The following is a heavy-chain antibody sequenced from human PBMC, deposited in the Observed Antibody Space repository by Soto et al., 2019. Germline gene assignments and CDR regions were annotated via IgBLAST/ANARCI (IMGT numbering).Heavy chain of an antibody. D-gene: IGHD2-15*01. J-gene: IGHJ4*02. V-gene: IGHV4-61*01. CDR3: ARYIEYIDS. CDR1: GGSFKSGSYS. CDR2: VYHTGRT. Sequence: SETLSLTCSVSGGSFKSGSYSWSWIRQPPGKGLEWIGYVYHTGRTSYNPSLKSRVSISMDTSKSKFSLNLDSVSAADTAVYFCARYIEYIDSWGQGALVTVSS.